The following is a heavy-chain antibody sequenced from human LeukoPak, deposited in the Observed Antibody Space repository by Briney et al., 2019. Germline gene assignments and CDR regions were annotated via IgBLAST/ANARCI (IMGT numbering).Heavy chain of an antibody. CDR3: ISLDYDILTGSPQG. D-gene: IGHD3-9*01. Sequence: GGSLKLSCAASGFKFSGSSMHWVRQASGKGLEWVGRIRSKANSYATAYAASVKGRFTISRDDSDNTAYLQMNSLTTEDTAVYYCISLDYDILTGSPQGWGQGTLVTVSS. CDR1: GFKFSGSS. J-gene: IGHJ4*02. CDR2: IRSKANSYAT. V-gene: IGHV3-73*01.